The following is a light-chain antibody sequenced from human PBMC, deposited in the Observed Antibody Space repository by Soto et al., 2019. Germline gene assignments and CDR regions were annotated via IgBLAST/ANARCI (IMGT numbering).Light chain of an antibody. CDR2: DVD. CDR1: SSDVGGYNY. J-gene: IGLJ1*01. V-gene: IGLV2-11*02. CDR3: CSNAGRPDV. Sequence: QSALTQPRSVSGSPGKSDALSCTATSSDVGGYNYVSWYQQHRGKAPKVMIYDVDKRPSGVADRFSGSKSGNTASLTISDLQAEDEADYYCCSNAGRPDVFGTGTKVTVL.